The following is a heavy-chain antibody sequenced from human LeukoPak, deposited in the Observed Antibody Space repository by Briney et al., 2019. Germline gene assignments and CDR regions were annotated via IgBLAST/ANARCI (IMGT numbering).Heavy chain of an antibody. CDR1: GYTFTGYY. J-gene: IGHJ4*02. CDR3: AKGAAGTLVGHYFDS. CDR2: TNPNSGGT. D-gene: IGHD2-21*01. V-gene: IGHV1-2*02. Sequence: ASVKVSCKASGYTFTGYYLHWVRQAPGQGLEWMGWTNPNSGGTSYAQKFQGRVTMTRDTSISTAYMELSRLRSDDTAVYYCAKGAAGTLVGHYFDSWGQGTLVTVSS.